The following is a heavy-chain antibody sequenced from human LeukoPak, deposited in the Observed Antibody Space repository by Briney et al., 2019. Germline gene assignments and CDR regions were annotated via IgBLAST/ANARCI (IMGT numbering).Heavy chain of an antibody. CDR3: AREGSGSYYNWLDP. V-gene: IGHV5-51*01. CDR1: AYSFTSYW. CDR2: IYPGDSDT. Sequence: GESLKISCKASAYSFTSYWTGWVSQMPGKGLEWMGIIYPGDSDTRYSPSFQGQVTISADKSISTAYLQWSSLRAEDTAVYYCAREGSGSYYNWLDPWGQGTVVAVSS. J-gene: IGHJ5*02. D-gene: IGHD3-10*01.